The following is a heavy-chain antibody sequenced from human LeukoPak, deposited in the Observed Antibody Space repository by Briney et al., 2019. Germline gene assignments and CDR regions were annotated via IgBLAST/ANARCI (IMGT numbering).Heavy chain of an antibody. Sequence: GGSLRLSCTASGFTFDSYAMSWVRQAPGKGLEWVSAISGSGGSTYYADSVKGRFTISRDNSKNTLYLQMNSLRAEDTAVYYCAKDPVSSSWYDYWGQGTLVTVSS. D-gene: IGHD6-13*01. J-gene: IGHJ4*02. V-gene: IGHV3-23*01. CDR3: AKDPVSSSWYDY. CDR1: GFTFDSYA. CDR2: ISGSGGST.